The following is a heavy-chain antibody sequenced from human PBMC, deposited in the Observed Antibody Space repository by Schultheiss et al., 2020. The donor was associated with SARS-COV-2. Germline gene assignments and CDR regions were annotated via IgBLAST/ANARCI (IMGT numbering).Heavy chain of an antibody. CDR3: ARDWANYGMDV. V-gene: IGHV3-23*01. CDR2: ISGSGGST. D-gene: IGHD3-16*01. CDR1: GFTFGDYA. J-gene: IGHJ6*02. Sequence: GGSLRLSCTASGFTFGDYAVSWFRQAPGKGLEWVSAISGSGGSTYYADSVKGRFTISRDNSKNTLYLQMNSLRAEDTAVYYCARDWANYGMDVWGQGTTVTVSS.